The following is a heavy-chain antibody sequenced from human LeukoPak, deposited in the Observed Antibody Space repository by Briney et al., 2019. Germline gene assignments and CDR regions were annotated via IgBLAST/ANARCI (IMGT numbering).Heavy chain of an antibody. D-gene: IGHD1-26*01. CDR3: ARSIVGASNFDY. V-gene: IGHV2-70*11. J-gene: IGHJ4*02. Sequence: SGPTLVNPTQSLTLTCTFSGFSLSTSGMCVSWIRQPPGKDLEWLARIDWDDDKYYSTSLKTRLTISTDTSKNQVVLTLTKMDPVDTATYYCARSIVGASNFDYWGQGTLVTVSS. CDR2: IDWDDDK. CDR1: GFSLSTSGMC.